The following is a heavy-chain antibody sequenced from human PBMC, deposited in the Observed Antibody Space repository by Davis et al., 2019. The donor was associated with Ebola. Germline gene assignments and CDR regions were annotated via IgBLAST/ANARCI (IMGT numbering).Heavy chain of an antibody. D-gene: IGHD3-3*01. V-gene: IGHV4-59*08. J-gene: IGHJ4*02. CDR3: ARSNFWSGFDY. CDR2: IYYSGST. Sequence: SETLSLTCTVSGGSISSYYGSWIRQPPGKGLEWIGYIYYSGSTNYNPSLKSRVTISVDTSKNQFSLKLSSVTAADTAVYYCARSNFWSGFDYWGQGTLVTVSS. CDR1: GGSISSYY.